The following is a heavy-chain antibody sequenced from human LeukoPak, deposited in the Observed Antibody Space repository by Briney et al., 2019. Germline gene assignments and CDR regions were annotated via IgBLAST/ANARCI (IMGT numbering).Heavy chain of an antibody. CDR3: ARDLSSIYSTAYYYYYMDV. V-gene: IGHV4-34*01. J-gene: IGHJ6*03. CDR1: GGSFSGYY. D-gene: IGHD2-2*01. Sequence: PSETLSLTCAVYGGSFSGYYWSWIRQPPGKGLEWIGEINHSGSTNYNPSLKSRVTMSVDTSKNQFSLKLRSVTAADTAVYYCARDLSSIYSTAYYYYYMDVWGKGTTVTISS. CDR2: INHSGST.